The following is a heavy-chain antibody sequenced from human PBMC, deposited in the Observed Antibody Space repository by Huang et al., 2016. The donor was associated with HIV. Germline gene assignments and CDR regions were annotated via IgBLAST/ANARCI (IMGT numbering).Heavy chain of an antibody. V-gene: IGHV3-11*01. J-gene: IGHJ4*02. CDR3: ATGITVAGGEFYFDY. CDR2: LGGTGTVM. CDR1: GFTFSTYY. Sequence: QVRLVESGGGLVKPGGSLRLSCAASGFTFSTYYASWIRQGPGKGLEWISFLGGTGTVMYYADSVRGRFVITRDKSKNSLYLQMNNLRAEDTAVYFCATGITVAGGEFYFDYWGQGDLVTVSS. D-gene: IGHD6-19*01.